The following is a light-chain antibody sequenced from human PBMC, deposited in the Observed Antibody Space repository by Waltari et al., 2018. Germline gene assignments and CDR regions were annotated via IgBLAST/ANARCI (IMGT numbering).Light chain of an antibody. CDR1: QSVSSD. CDR2: GAS. CDR3: QQYNNWPLWT. V-gene: IGKV3-15*01. Sequence: EIVLTQSPATLSVSPGERATLPCRASQSVSSDLAWYQQKPGQAPSLLIYGASTRATGIPARFSGSGSGTEFTLTISSLQSEDFAVYYCQQYNNWPLWTFGQGTKVEIK. J-gene: IGKJ1*01.